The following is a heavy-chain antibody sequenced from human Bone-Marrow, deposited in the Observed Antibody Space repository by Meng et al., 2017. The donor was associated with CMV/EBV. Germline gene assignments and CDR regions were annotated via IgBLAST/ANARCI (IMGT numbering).Heavy chain of an antibody. CDR3: ARDGAGDIVVVPAAKGYYYYYGMDV. J-gene: IGHJ6*02. V-gene: IGHV3-30-3*01. CDR2: ISYDGSNK. Sequence: GGSLRLSCAASGFTVSSNYMSWVRQAPGKGLEWVAVISYDGSNKYYADSVKGRFTISRDNSKNTLYLQMNSLRAEDTAVYYCARDGAGDIVVVPAAKGYYYYYGMDVWGQGTTVTVSS. CDR1: GFTVSSNY. D-gene: IGHD2-2*01.